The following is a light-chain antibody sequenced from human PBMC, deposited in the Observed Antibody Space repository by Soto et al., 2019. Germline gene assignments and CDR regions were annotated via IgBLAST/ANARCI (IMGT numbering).Light chain of an antibody. CDR1: QSVSTS. V-gene: IGKV3D-15*01. Sequence: EIVLTQSPATLSLSPGEGATLSCRASQSVSTSLVWYQQKPGQAPRLLIYAASNRATGIPARFSGSGSGTEFNITISSLQSEDSAVYYCQQYNNWPRATFGGGTKVDIK. CDR3: QQYNNWPRAT. J-gene: IGKJ4*01. CDR2: AAS.